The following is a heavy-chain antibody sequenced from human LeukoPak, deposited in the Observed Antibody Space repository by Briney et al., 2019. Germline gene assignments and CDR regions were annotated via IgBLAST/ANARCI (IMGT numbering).Heavy chain of an antibody. V-gene: IGHV3-48*02. Sequence: GGSLRLSCAASGFTFSSYSMNWVRQAPGKGLEWVSYISSSSSSTYYADSVEGRFTISRDNAKNSLYLQMNSLRDEDTAVYYCAKEAGCGLDYWGQGTLVTVSS. CDR2: ISSSSSST. CDR1: GFTFSSYS. D-gene: IGHD2-21*01. CDR3: AKEAGCGLDY. J-gene: IGHJ4*02.